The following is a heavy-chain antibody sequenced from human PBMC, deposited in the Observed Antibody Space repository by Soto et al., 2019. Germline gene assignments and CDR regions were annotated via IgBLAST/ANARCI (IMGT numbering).Heavy chain of an antibody. CDR2: ISYDGSNK. Sequence: QVQLVESGGGVVQPGRSLRLSCAASGFTFSSYAMHWVRQAPGKGLEWVAVISYDGSNKYYADSVKGRFTISRDNSKNTLYLQMNSLRAEDTAVYYCARDRRNDYEPQYYYYGMDAWGQGTTVTVSS. D-gene: IGHD4-17*01. CDR3: ARDRRNDYEPQYYYYGMDA. CDR1: GFTFSSYA. J-gene: IGHJ6*02. V-gene: IGHV3-30-3*01.